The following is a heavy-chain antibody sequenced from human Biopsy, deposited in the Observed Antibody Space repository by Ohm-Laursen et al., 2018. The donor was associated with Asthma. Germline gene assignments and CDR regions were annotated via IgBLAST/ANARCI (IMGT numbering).Heavy chain of an antibody. CDR2: HDHEEGGT. D-gene: IGHD4-17*01. J-gene: IGHJ4*02. V-gene: IGHV1-24*01. CDR3: ASDFPKDYARYNFQF. CDR1: GYSLTDLS. Sequence: GASVKVSCKISGYSLTDLSMHWVRQAPGQGLEWMGGHDHEEGGTVSARRFQGRVTMTEDTSTDTAYMELSSLSSDDTAVYYCASDFPKDYARYNFQFWGQGTLVTVSS.